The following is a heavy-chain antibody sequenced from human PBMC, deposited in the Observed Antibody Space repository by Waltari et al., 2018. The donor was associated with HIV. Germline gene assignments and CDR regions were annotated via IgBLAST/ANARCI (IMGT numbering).Heavy chain of an antibody. D-gene: IGHD3-3*01. Sequence: QLQMQESGPGLVKPSETLSLTCSVSGGSISSSDYYWGWIRQSPGKGLEGSGNIYYGGDTYYNPCLQSRVASYVDTSKNQFSLRLNSVPAADTAVYFCARQLRGHGFLANLYYFDFWGQGVLVTVSS. CDR1: GGSISSSDYY. CDR3: ARQLRGHGFLANLYYFDF. CDR2: IYYGGDT. J-gene: IGHJ4*02. V-gene: IGHV4-39*01.